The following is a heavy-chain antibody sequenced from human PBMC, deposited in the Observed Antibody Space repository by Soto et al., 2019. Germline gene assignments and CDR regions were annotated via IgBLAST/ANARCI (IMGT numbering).Heavy chain of an antibody. CDR3: ARETRIRGVMGPFDYYYGMDV. Sequence: QVQLVQSGAEVKNPGASVKVSCTASGYAFSNYYIHWVRQAPGQGLEWVGIFSPTSGSASYAQKFQGRVTITRYPSTTTLDMEVIGLRSEDTAVYYCARETRIRGVMGPFDYYYGMDVWGQGTAFTVSS. V-gene: IGHV1-46*01. CDR2: FSPTSGSA. CDR1: GYAFSNYY. J-gene: IGHJ6*02. D-gene: IGHD3-16*01.